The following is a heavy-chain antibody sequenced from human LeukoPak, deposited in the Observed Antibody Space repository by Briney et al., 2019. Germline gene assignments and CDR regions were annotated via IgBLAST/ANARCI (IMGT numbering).Heavy chain of an antibody. CDR1: GFTFINYS. Sequence: GGSLRLSCTASGFTFINYSMNWVRQAPGKGLEWVSSISTNSAFIYYADSVRGRFTISRDDAKNSLFLQMNSLRAEDTATYYCARGEFGDYYYFYMDVWGKGTTVTVSS. CDR3: ARGEFGDYYYFYMDV. CDR2: ISTNSAFI. V-gene: IGHV3-21*01. J-gene: IGHJ6*03. D-gene: IGHD2/OR15-2a*01.